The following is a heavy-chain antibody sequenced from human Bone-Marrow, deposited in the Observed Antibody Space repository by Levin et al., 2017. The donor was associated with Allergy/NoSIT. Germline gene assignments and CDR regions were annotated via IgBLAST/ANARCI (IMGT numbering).Heavy chain of an antibody. CDR2: TYFRSKWYN. CDR1: GDNVSNIYTA. V-gene: IGHV6-1*01. Sequence: SCAISGDNVSNIYTAWNWIRQSPSRGLEWLGRTYFRSKWYNEYGLSVKGRVTINPDTSKNQFSLHLNSVTPEDMAGYYCLRGITVVRGAYYFDYWGQGTLVTVSS. CDR3: LRGITVVRGAYYFDY. D-gene: IGHD3-10*01. J-gene: IGHJ4*02.